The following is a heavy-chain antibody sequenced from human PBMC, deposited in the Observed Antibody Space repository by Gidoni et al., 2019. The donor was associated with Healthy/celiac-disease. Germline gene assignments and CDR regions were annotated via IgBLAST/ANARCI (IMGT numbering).Heavy chain of an antibody. Sequence: SGFTFSSYSMNWVRQAPGKGLEWVSSISSSSSYIYYADSVKGRFTISRDNAKNSLYLQMNSLRAEDTAVYYCARDQNTEMITFGGVNYGMDVWGQGTTVTVSS. CDR1: GFTFSSYS. D-gene: IGHD3-16*01. V-gene: IGHV3-21*01. CDR2: ISSSSSYI. CDR3: ARDQNTEMITFGGVNYGMDV. J-gene: IGHJ6*02.